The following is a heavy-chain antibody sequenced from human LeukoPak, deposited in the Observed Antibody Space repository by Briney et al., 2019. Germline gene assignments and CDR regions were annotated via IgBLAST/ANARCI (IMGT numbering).Heavy chain of an antibody. J-gene: IGHJ4*02. CDR3: ARGFSGWYYSFDY. CDR2: FSSSSSYI. V-gene: IGHV3-21*01. CDR1: GFTFSTYC. Sequence: GGSLRLSCAASGFTFSTYCMNWVRQAPGKGLEWVSSFSSSSSYIYYADSVKGRFTISRDNAKNSLYLQMNSLRAEDTAVYYCARGFSGWYYSFDYWGQGTLVTVSS. D-gene: IGHD6-19*01.